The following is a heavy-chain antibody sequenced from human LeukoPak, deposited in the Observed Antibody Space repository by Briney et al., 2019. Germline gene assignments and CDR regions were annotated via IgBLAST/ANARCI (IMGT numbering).Heavy chain of an antibody. D-gene: IGHD6-13*01. CDR3: ARGPRLETYSSTWPPNYYFGMDV. CDR2: MNPNNAYT. V-gene: IGHV1-8*02. Sequence: ASVKVSCKASGYTFTSYGISWVRQAPGQGLEWMGWMNPNNAYTAYAQNFQGRVTMTRQISITTAYMELSGLRSDDTAVYYCARGPRLETYSSTWPPNYYFGMDVWGQGTTVTVSS. CDR1: GYTFTSYG. J-gene: IGHJ6*02.